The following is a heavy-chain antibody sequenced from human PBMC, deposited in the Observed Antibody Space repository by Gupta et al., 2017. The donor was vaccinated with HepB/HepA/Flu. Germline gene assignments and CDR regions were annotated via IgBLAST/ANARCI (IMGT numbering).Heavy chain of an antibody. CDR2: ISSGGGST. CDR3: AREPEDLNGWYFDL. CDR1: GFPLSNYA. V-gene: IGHV3-23*01. D-gene: IGHD4-17*01. Sequence: ELRLLESGGGLVQPGGSLRLSCVASGFPLSNYAMSWVRQAPGKGLEGVSSISSGGGSTYSTDSVKGRLTVSRDNSKNTLYLQMNSLSAVDTAVYYCAREPEDLNGWYFDLWGRGTLVIVSS. J-gene: IGHJ2*01.